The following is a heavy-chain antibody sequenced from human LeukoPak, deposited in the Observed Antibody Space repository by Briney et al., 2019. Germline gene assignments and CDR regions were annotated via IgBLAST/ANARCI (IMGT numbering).Heavy chain of an antibody. Sequence: SETLSLTCTVSGGSISSYYWSWIRQPPGKGLEWIGYIYYSGSTNYNPSLKSRVTISVDTSKNQFSLKLSFVTAADTAVYYCTTYSVGATIHSTFDFWGQGALVTVSS. J-gene: IGHJ4*02. CDR2: IYYSGST. CDR3: TTYSVGATIHSTFDF. CDR1: GGSISSYY. V-gene: IGHV4-59*01. D-gene: IGHD1-26*01.